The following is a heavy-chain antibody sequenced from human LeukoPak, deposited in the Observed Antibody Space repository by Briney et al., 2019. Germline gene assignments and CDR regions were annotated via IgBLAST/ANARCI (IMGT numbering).Heavy chain of an antibody. CDR3: ASLTQGFEYSPTFFDY. CDR1: GGAISSYY. J-gene: IGHJ4*02. CDR2: IYYSGST. V-gene: IGHV4-59*08. Sequence: PSETLSLTCTVSGGAISSYYWSWIRQPPGKGLEWVGYIYYSGSTNYNPSLKSRVTISVDTSKNQSSLKLSSVTAADTAVYYCASLTQGFEYSPTFFDYWGQGTLVTVSS. D-gene: IGHD6-6*01.